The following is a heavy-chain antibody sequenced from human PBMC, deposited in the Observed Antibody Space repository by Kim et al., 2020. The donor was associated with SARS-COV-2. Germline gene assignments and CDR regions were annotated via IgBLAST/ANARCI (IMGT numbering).Heavy chain of an antibody. D-gene: IGHD6-13*01. Sequence: GGSLRLSCAASGFTFSSYGMHWVRQAPGKGLERVAVIWYDGSNKYYADSVKGRFTTSRDNSNNTLYLQMNGLRAEDTAVYYCARAPGSCSWLMFDPWGQGTLVTVSS. CDR3: ARAPGSCSWLMFDP. J-gene: IGHJ5*02. V-gene: IGHV3-33*01. CDR1: GFTFSSYG. CDR2: IWYDGSNK.